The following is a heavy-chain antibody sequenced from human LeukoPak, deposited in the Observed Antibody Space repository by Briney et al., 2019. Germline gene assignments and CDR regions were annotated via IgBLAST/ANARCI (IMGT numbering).Heavy chain of an antibody. CDR2: VSGSGGST. CDR3: AKDMRAAAVLGFDY. CDR1: GFTFSSYG. J-gene: IGHJ4*02. D-gene: IGHD6-13*01. V-gene: IGHV3-23*01. Sequence: GGTLRLSCAASGFTFSSYGMNWVRQAPGKGLEWVSSVSGSGGSTYYGDAVKGRFTISRDNSKNTLYLQMNSLRAEDTALYYCAKDMRAAAVLGFDYWGEGTPVTVS.